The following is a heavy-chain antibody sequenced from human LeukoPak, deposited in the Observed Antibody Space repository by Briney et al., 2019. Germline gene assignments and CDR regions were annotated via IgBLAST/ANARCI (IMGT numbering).Heavy chain of an antibody. D-gene: IGHD1-26*01. Sequence: PGGSLRFSCAASGFAVNYNYMSWVRQAPGKGLEWVSGIYSGGSTYYADSVKGRFTISRDNSKNTVYLQMNSLRVEDTAVYYCARVKVGITYWFDPWGQGTLVTVSS. CDR1: GFAVNYNY. J-gene: IGHJ5*02. CDR2: IYSGGST. V-gene: IGHV3-66*01. CDR3: ARVKVGITYWFDP.